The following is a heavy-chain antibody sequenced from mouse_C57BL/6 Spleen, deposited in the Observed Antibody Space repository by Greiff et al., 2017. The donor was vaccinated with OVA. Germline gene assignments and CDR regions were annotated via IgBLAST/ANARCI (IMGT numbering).Heavy chain of an antibody. D-gene: IGHD2-5*01. J-gene: IGHJ2*01. V-gene: IGHV2-9-1*01. CDR2: IWTGGGT. Sequence: VKLMESGPGLVAPSQSLSITCTVSGFSLTSYAISWVRQPPGKGLEWLGVIWTGGGTNYNSALKSRLSISKDNSKSQVFLKMNSLQTDDTARYYCARGSYSNYVDYFDYWGQGTTLTVSS. CDR1: GFSLTSYA. CDR3: ARGSYSNYVDYFDY.